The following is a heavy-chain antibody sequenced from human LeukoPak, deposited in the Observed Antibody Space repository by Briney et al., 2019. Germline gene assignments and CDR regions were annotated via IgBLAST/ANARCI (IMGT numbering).Heavy chain of an antibody. CDR3: ARDASPGRTVTTSQYYYYYYYMDV. D-gene: IGHD4-17*01. Sequence: QPGGSLRLSCAASGFTFSNYAMHWVRQAPGKGLEFVSGISSNGGSTYYANSVKGRFTISRDNSKNTLYLQMGSLRAEDMAVYYCARDASPGRTVTTSQYYYYYYYMDVWGKGTTLTVSS. V-gene: IGHV3-64*01. CDR2: ISSNGGST. CDR1: GFTFSNYA. J-gene: IGHJ6*03.